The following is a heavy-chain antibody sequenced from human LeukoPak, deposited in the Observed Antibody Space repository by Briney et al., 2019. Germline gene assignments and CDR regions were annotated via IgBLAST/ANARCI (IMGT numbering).Heavy chain of an antibody. CDR2: ISSSGSTI. Sequence: PGGSLRLSCAASGITFSSYEMNWVGQAPGKGLEWVSYISSSGSTIYYADSVKGRFTISRDNAKNSLYLQMNSLRAEDTAVYYCARDVHYYDSSGYYPDAFDIWGQGTMVTVSS. CDR3: ARDVHYYDSSGYYPDAFDI. CDR1: GITFSSYE. J-gene: IGHJ3*02. D-gene: IGHD3-22*01. V-gene: IGHV3-48*03.